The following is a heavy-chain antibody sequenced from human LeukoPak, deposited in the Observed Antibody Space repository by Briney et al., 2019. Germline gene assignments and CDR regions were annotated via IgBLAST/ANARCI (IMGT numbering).Heavy chain of an antibody. CDR3: ATRFGSSPPWAAFDI. V-gene: IGHV4-39*07. CDR1: GGSISSSSYY. Sequence: SETLSLTCTVSGGSISSSSYYWGWIRQPPGKGLEWIGEINYSGNTNYNPSLKSRVTISVDTSKDQFSLKLSSVTAADTAVYYCATRFGSSPPWAAFDIWGQGTMVTVSS. D-gene: IGHD6-13*01. J-gene: IGHJ3*02. CDR2: INYSGNT.